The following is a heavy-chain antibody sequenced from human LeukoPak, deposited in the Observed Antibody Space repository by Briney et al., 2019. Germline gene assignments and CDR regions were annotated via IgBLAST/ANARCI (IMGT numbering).Heavy chain of an antibody. D-gene: IGHD4-11*01. CDR1: GFTFSHYG. V-gene: IGHV3-33*06. J-gene: IGHJ4*02. CDR3: AKDAERGFDYSNSLNY. Sequence: PGGSLRLSCETSGFTFSHYGMHWVRQAPGAGLGWVAVIWSDASNTYYADSVKGRFTISRDNSRNTLYLQMSSLRAEDTAVYYCAKDAERGFDYSNSLNYWGQGTLVTVSS. CDR2: IWSDASNT.